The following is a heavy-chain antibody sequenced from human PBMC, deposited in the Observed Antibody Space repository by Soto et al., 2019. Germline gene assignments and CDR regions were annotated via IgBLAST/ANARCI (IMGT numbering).Heavy chain of an antibody. CDR2: ISSSSSYI. J-gene: IGHJ6*02. V-gene: IGHV3-21*01. CDR1: GFTFSSYS. D-gene: IGHD3-3*01. CDR3: ARDPHDFWSGYSSHYRMDV. Sequence: PGGSLRLSCAASGFTFSSYSMNWVRQAQGKGLEWVSSISSSSSYIYYADSVKGRFTISRDNPKNSLYLQMNSLRAEDTAVYYCARDPHDFWSGYSSHYRMDVWGQATTVTVSS.